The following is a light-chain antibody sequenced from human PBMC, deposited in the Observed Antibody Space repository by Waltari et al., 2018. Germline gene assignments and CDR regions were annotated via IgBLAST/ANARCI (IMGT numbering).Light chain of an antibody. CDR3: HQSSSFRRT. J-gene: IGKJ1*01. Sequence: DIVLTQSPDFQSVTPKQKVTITCRVSQNIGNSLHWYQQKPHQSPKLLIIYASQSISGVPSRFSGSGSGTDFTLTISSLEAEDAAAYYCHQSSSFRRTFGQGTKVEIK. CDR2: YAS. V-gene: IGKV6D-21*02. CDR1: QNIGNS.